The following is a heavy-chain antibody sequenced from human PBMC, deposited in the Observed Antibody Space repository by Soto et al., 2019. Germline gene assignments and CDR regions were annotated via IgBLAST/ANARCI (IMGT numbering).Heavy chain of an antibody. CDR2: IYPGDSDT. V-gene: IGHV5-51*01. CDR1: GYSFTSYW. D-gene: IGHD2-2*01. Sequence: SGESLKISCKASGYSFTSYWIGWVRQMPGKGLEWMGIIYPGDSDTRYSPSFQGQVTISADKSISTAYLQWSSLKASDTAMYYCARVKRYHCSSTSCHRFYYYYYRMAVWGQGTTVTVSS. CDR3: ARVKRYHCSSTSCHRFYYYYYRMAV. J-gene: IGHJ6*02.